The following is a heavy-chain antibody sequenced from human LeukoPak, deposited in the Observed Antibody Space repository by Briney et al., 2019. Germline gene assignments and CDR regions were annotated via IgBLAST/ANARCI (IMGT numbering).Heavy chain of an antibody. CDR1: GYTFTASY. V-gene: IGHV1-2*02. CDR2: INPSNGET. J-gene: IGHJ1*01. D-gene: IGHD3-16*01. Sequence: ASVKVSCKASGYTFTASYMHWVRQAPGQRLEWMAWINPSNGETKFAPRFQGRVTMTRDTSISTAYMELSRLRPDDTAIYYCARSQFLTTNSGAWGFQPWGQGTLVTVSS. CDR3: ARSQFLTTNSGAWGFQP.